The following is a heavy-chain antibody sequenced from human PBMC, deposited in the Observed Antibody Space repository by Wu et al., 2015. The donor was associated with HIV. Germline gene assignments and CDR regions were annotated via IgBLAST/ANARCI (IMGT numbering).Heavy chain of an antibody. D-gene: IGHD1-26*01. CDR3: ARVRPHLLRSAFDI. CDR1: GYTFTSYY. Sequence: QVQLVQSGAEVKKPGASVKVSCKASGYTFTSYYMHWVRQAPGQGLEWMGIINPSGGSTSYAQKFQGRVTMTRDTSTSTVYMELSSLRSEDTAVYYCARVRPHLLRSAFDIWGQGDNGHRLF. J-gene: IGHJ3*02. V-gene: IGHV1-46*01. CDR2: INPSGGST.